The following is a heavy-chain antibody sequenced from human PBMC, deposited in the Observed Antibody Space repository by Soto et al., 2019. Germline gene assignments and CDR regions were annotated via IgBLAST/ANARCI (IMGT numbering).Heavy chain of an antibody. D-gene: IGHD2-21*02. J-gene: IGHJ5*02. CDR1: GGTVAGSHW. CDR2: VYHTGDT. V-gene: IGHV4-4*02. Sequence: SETLSLTCGVSGGTVAGSHWWSWVRQSPGRGLEWIGNVYHTGDTNFNPSLQSRVTFSVDKSNNQFSLRLTSVTAADTAVYFCAREIVTAGGNNYFDPWGPGTLVTVSS. CDR3: AREIVTAGGNNYFDP.